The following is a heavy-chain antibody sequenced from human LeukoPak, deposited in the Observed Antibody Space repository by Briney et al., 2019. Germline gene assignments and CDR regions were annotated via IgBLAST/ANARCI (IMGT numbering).Heavy chain of an antibody. J-gene: IGHJ4*02. CDR2: INHSGST. Sequence: SETLSLTCAVYGESFSGNYWSWIRQSPGKGLEWVGEINHSGSTSYNPSLKSRVTMSVDTSKNQFSLKLSSVTAADTVVYYCARRGSASTLDYWGQGTLVTVSS. D-gene: IGHD2-2*01. CDR3: ARRGSASTLDY. V-gene: IGHV4-34*01. CDR1: GESFSGNY.